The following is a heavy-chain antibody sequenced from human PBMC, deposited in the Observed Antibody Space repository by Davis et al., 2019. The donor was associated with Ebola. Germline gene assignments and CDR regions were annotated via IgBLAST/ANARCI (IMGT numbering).Heavy chain of an antibody. J-gene: IGHJ4*02. CDR1: GASISSVGYS. D-gene: IGHD6-6*01. CDR3: GGGKRSLAVRQMYYFDY. Sequence: MPSETRSPTLALPGASISSVGYSWTWIRQPPGQGREWSRYTYPSRSTYYNPSLKSRFTIPIDRSKNQFSVRLGSVTAADTAVYYCGGGKRSLAVRQMYYFDYWGQGTLVTVSS. V-gene: IGHV4-30-2*01. CDR2: TYPSRST.